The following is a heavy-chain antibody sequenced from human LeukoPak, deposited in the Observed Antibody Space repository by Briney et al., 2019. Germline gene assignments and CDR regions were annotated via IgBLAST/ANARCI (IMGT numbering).Heavy chain of an antibody. V-gene: IGHV5-10-1*01. Sequence: PGESLKISCKGSGYSFTSYWISWVLQMPGKGLEWMGRIDPSDSYTNYSPSFQGHVTISADKSISTAYLQWSSLKASDTAMYYCARRDGSGSYQHNYYYYYGMDVWGQGTTVTVSS. D-gene: IGHD3-10*01. CDR3: ARRDGSGSYQHNYYYYYGMDV. CDR2: IDPSDSYT. J-gene: IGHJ6*01. CDR1: GYSFTSYW.